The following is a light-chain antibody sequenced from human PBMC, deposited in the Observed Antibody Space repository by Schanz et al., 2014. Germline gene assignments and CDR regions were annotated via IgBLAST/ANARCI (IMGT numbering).Light chain of an antibody. Sequence: QSVLTQPPSASGSPGQSVTISCTGTSSDVGGYDFVSWYQQHPGKAPKLMIYEVNKRPSGVPDRFSASKSGNTASLTVSGLQAEDEADYYCSSYGGSNNFVVFGGGTKLTVL. CDR3: SSYGGSNNFVV. CDR2: EVN. CDR1: SSDVGGYDF. J-gene: IGLJ2*01. V-gene: IGLV2-8*01.